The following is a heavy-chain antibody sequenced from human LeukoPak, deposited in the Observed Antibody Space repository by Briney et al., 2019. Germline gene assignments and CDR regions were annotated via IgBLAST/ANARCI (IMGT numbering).Heavy chain of an antibody. J-gene: IGHJ4*02. Sequence: GGSLRLSCAASGITLSTYWMSWVRQAPGKGLEWVANIKQDGSEKNYVDSVKGRFTISRDDPKNTLYLQMNSLRAEDTAVYYCARLWFANSAFDHWGQGTLLTVSS. D-gene: IGHD3-10*01. V-gene: IGHV3-7*05. CDR3: ARLWFANSAFDH. CDR1: GITLSTYW. CDR2: IKQDGSEK.